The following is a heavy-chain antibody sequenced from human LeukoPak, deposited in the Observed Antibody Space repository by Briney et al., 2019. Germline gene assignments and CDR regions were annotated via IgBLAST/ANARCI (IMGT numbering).Heavy chain of an antibody. V-gene: IGHV4-59*01. D-gene: IGHD2-15*01. CDR1: SGSISSYY. CDR3: ASYCSGGNCYPSGFDY. Sequence: PSETLSLTCTVSSGSISSYYWNWIRQPPGKGLEWIGYIYYSGSTNYSPSLKSRVTISVDTSKNQFSLKLSSVTAADTAVYYCASYCSGGNCYPSGFDYWGQGTLVTVSS. J-gene: IGHJ4*02. CDR2: IYYSGST.